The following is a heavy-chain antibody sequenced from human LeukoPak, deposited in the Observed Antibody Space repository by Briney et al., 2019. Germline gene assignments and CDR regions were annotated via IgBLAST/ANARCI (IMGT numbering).Heavy chain of an antibody. V-gene: IGHV3-15*01. CDR3: TRNYAILTGYYRRSDAFDI. CDR2: IKSKTDGGTT. D-gene: IGHD3-9*01. CDR1: GFTFSNAW. Sequence: GGSLRLSCAASGFTFSNAWMSWVRQAPGKGREWVGRIKSKTDGGTTDYAAPVKGRFTISRDDSKNTLSLQMNSLKTEDTAVYSCTRNYAILTGYYRRSDAFDIWGQGTMVTVSS. J-gene: IGHJ3*02.